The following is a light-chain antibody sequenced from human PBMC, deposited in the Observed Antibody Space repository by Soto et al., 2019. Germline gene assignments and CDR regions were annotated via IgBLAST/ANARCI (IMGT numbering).Light chain of an antibody. V-gene: IGLV2-23*02. Sequence: QSVLTQPASVSGSPGQSITISCTGTSSDVGSYNLVSWYQQHPGKAPKLMIYEVSKRPSGVSNRFSGSKSGNTASLTISGLQAEDEADYYCCSYAASSTLVFGTGTKSP. J-gene: IGLJ1*01. CDR1: SSDVGSYNL. CDR3: CSYAASSTLV. CDR2: EVS.